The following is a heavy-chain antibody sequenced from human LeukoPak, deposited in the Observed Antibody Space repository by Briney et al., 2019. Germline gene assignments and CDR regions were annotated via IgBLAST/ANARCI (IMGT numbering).Heavy chain of an antibody. CDR2: IWYDGSNK. V-gene: IGHV3-33*01. D-gene: IGHD3-10*01. Sequence: GGSLRLSCAAPGFTFSNYGMHWVRQAPGKGLEWVAVIWYDGSNKYYADSVKGRFTISRDNSKNTLYLQMNSLRAEDTAVYYCAGNYGPYYFDYWGQGTLVTVSS. CDR1: GFTFSNYG. J-gene: IGHJ4*02. CDR3: AGNYGPYYFDY.